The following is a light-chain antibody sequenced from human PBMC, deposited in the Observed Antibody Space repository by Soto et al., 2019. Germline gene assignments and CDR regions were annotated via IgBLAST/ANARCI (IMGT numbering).Light chain of an antibody. J-gene: IGKJ3*01. V-gene: IGKV1-9*01. CDR3: QQYYSYPRFT. CDR2: AAS. CDR1: QGINTF. Sequence: IQLTQSPSSLSASVGDRVTITCRASQGINTFLAWYQQKPGKAPKLLIYAASTLQSGVPSRFSGSGSGTDFTLTISCLQSEDFATYYCQQYYSYPRFTFGPGTKVDIK.